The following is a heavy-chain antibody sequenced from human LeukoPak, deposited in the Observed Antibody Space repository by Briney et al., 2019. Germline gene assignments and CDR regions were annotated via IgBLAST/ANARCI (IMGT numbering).Heavy chain of an antibody. CDR3: ARERPQAGAFDI. V-gene: IGHV3-30-3*01. CDR1: GFTFSSYA. J-gene: IGHJ3*02. CDR2: ISYDGSNK. Sequence: GGSLRLSCAASGFTFSSYAMHWVRQAPGKGLEWVAVISYDGSNKYYADSVKGRFTISRDNSKNTLYLQMNSLRAEDTAEYYCARERPQAGAFDIWGQGTMVTVSS.